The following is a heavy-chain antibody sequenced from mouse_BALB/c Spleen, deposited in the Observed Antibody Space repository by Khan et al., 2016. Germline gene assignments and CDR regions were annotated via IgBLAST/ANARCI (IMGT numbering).Heavy chain of an antibody. V-gene: IGHV1-80*01. Sequence: QVQLKQSGAELVRPGSSVKISCKASGYAFSTYWIHWVKQRPGQGLEWIGQIYPGDDDTKYNGKFKGKAPLTADTSSTTAYMQLSSLTSEDSAVYFCARFTTVVAVDYWGQGTTLAVSS. CDR1: GYAFSTYW. D-gene: IGHD1-1*01. CDR2: IYPGDDDT. J-gene: IGHJ2*01. CDR3: ARFTTVVAVDY.